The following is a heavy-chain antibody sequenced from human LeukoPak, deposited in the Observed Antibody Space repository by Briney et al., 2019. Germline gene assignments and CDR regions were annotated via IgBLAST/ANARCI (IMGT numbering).Heavy chain of an antibody. CDR1: GYSISSGYY. CDR2: IYHSGSA. V-gene: IGHV4-38-2*02. D-gene: IGHD6-19*01. CDR3: ARERVIWYSSGWRPY. J-gene: IGHJ4*02. Sequence: KASETLSLTCTVSGYSISSGYYWGWIRQPPGKGLEWIGTIYHSGSAYYNPSLKSRVTISVDTSKNQFSLKLSSVTAADTAVYYCARERVIWYSSGWRPYWGQGTLVTVSS.